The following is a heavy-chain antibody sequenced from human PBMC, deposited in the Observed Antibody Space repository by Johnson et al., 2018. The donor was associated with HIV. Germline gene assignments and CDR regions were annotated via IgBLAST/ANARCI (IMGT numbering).Heavy chain of an antibody. V-gene: IGHV3-30*18. Sequence: QVQLVESGGGVVQPGRSLRLSCEASGFTFSTYAMHWVRQAPGKGLEWVAVISYDGSNKYYADSVKGRFTISRDNSKKTLYLQMNSLRAEDTAVYYCAKGEYYDFWSGYYDAFDIWGQGTMVTVSS. CDR3: AKGEYYDFWSGYYDAFDI. CDR2: ISYDGSNK. CDR1: GFTFSTYA. J-gene: IGHJ3*02. D-gene: IGHD3-3*01.